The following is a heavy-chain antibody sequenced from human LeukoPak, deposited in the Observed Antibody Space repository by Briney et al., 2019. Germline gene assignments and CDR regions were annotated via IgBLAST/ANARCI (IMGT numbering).Heavy chain of an antibody. CDR1: GFTFDDYA. V-gene: IGHV3-9*01. CDR2: ISWNSGSI. D-gene: IGHD6-19*01. CDR3: AKGKGGWYGVSGAFDI. J-gene: IGHJ3*02. Sequence: PGRSLRLSCAASGFTFDDYAMHWVRQAPGKVLEWVSGISWNSGSIGYADSVKGRFTISRDNAKNSLYLQMNSLRAEDTALYYCAKGKGGWYGVSGAFDIWGQGTMVTVSS.